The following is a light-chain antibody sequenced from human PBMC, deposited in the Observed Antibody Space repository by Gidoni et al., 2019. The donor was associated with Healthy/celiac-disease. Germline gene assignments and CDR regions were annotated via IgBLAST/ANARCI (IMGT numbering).Light chain of an antibody. CDR3: QVWDSSSDHVV. CDR1: NSGSKS. CDR2: DDS. V-gene: IGLV3-21*02. Sequence: SYVLTQPPSVSVATEQTARITCGGNNSGSKSVHWYQQKPGQAPVLVVYDDSDRPSGIPERFSGSNSGNTATLTSSRVEAGDEADYYCQVWDSSSDHVVFGGGTKLTVL. J-gene: IGLJ2*01.